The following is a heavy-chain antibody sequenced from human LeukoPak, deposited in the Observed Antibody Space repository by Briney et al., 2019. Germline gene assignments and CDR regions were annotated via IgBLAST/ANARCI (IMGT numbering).Heavy chain of an antibody. CDR2: INSDGSST. J-gene: IGHJ4*02. CDR3: VLSRKGYYFDY. Sequence: GSLRLSCAASGFTFSSYWMHWVRQAPGKGLVWVSRINSDGSSTSYADSVKGRFTISRDNAKNTLYLQMNSLRAEDTAVYYWVLSRKGYYFDYWGQGTLVTVSS. CDR1: GFTFSSYW. V-gene: IGHV3-74*01.